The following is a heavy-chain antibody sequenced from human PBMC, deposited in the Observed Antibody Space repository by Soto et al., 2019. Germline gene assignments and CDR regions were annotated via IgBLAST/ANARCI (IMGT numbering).Heavy chain of an antibody. CDR2: VNHNGRN. V-gene: IGHV4-34*01. J-gene: IGHJ3*01. CDR1: GGSLSGYF. Sequence: PSETLSLTCEVYGGSLSGYFWNWIRQSPGKGLEWIGKVNHNGRNNYNPSLKSRVTISLDMSKKQISLKLTSVTAADTAVYYCARGGSSDWQVAFDFWGQGTMVTVSS. CDR3: ARGGSSDWQVAFDF. D-gene: IGHD6-19*01.